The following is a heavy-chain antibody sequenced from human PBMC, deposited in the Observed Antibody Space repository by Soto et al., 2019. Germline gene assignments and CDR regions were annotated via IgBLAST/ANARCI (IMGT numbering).Heavy chain of an antibody. CDR1: GYTLTELS. Sequence: ASVKVSCKVSGYTLTELSMHWVRQAPGKGLEWMGGFDPEDGETIYAQKFQGRVTMTEDTSTDTAYMELSSLRSEDTAVYYCATDSSSWGLHLSRRYGMDVWGQGTTVTVSS. V-gene: IGHV1-24*01. J-gene: IGHJ6*02. CDR2: FDPEDGET. D-gene: IGHD6-13*01. CDR3: ATDSSSWGLHLSRRYGMDV.